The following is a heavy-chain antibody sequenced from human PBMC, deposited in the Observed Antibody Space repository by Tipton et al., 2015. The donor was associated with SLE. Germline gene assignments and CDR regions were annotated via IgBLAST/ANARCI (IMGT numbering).Heavy chain of an antibody. CDR2: IKQDGSEK. J-gene: IGHJ4*02. CDR1: GFTFSSYD. V-gene: IGHV3-7*01. Sequence: SLRLSCAASGFTFSSYDMHWVRQAPGKGLEWVANIKQDGSEKYYVDSVKGRFTISRDNAKNSLYLQMNSLRAEDTAVYYCARDQGGVLFDYWGQGTLVTVSS. D-gene: IGHD3-16*01. CDR3: ARDQGGVLFDY.